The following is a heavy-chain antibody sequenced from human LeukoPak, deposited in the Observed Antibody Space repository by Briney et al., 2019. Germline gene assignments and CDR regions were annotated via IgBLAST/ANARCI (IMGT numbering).Heavy chain of an antibody. CDR2: INHSGST. CDR3: ARYSLTGDGAGLDY. V-gene: IGHV4-34*01. Sequence: SETLSLTCAVYGGSFSGYYWSWIRQPPGKGLEWIGEINHSGSTNSNPSLKSRVTISVATSKNQFSLKLSSVTAADTAVYYCARYSLTGDGAGLDYWGQGTLVTVSS. CDR1: GGSFSGYY. D-gene: IGHD7-27*01. J-gene: IGHJ4*02.